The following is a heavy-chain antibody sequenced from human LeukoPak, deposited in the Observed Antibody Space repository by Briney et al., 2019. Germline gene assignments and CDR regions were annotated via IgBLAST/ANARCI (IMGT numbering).Heavy chain of an antibody. J-gene: IGHJ5*02. Sequence: ASVKVSCKASGYTFTGYYMHWVRQAPGQGLEWMGWINPNSGGTNYAQKFQGRVTMTRDTSISTAYMELSRLRSDDTAVYYCARDHEVRGVSWANWFDPWGQGTLVTVSS. CDR1: GYTFTGYY. D-gene: IGHD3-10*01. V-gene: IGHV1-2*02. CDR3: ARDHEVRGVSWANWFDP. CDR2: INPNSGGT.